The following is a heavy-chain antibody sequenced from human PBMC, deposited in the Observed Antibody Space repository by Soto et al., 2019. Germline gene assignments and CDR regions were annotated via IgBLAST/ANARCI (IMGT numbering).Heavy chain of an antibody. D-gene: IGHD3-10*01. J-gene: IGHJ4*02. CDR1: GFTFSSYA. V-gene: IGHV3-30-3*01. CDR3: ARAELLWFGELLSGFDY. CDR2: ISYDGSNK. Sequence: QVQLVESGGGVVQPGRSLRLSCAASGFTFSSYAMHWVRQAPGKGLEWVAVISYDGSNKYYADSVKGRFTISTDNSKNTLYLQMNSLRAEDTAVYYCARAELLWFGELLSGFDYWGQGTLVTVSS.